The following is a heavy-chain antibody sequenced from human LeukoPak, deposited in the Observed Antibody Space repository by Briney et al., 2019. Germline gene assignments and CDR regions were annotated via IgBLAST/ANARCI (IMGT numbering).Heavy chain of an antibody. J-gene: IGHJ4*02. Sequence: ASVKVSCKASGYTFTSYSISWVRQAPGQGLEWMGWISAYNGNTNYAQKLQGRVTMTTDTSTSTAYMELRSLRSDDTAVYYCARDLGKYDSSGYSPGDYWGQGTLVTVSS. CDR1: GYTFTSYS. CDR3: ARDLGKYDSSGYSPGDY. V-gene: IGHV1-18*01. CDR2: ISAYNGNT. D-gene: IGHD3-22*01.